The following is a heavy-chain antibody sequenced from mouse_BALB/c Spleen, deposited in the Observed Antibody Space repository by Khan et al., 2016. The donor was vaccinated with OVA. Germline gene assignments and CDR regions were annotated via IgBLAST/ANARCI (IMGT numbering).Heavy chain of an antibody. Sequence: VQLQQSGPELMKPGASVKISCKASGYSFTSYYIHWVKQSHGKSLEWIGYVDPFNGGTSYNQKFKGKATLTADKSSSTAYMHLSSLTSEDSAVYYCTRHGYVAWFAYWGQGTLVTVSA. CDR3: TRHGYVAWFAY. CDR1: GYSFTSYY. V-gene: IGHV1S135*01. J-gene: IGHJ3*01. CDR2: VDPFNGGT. D-gene: IGHD2-2*01.